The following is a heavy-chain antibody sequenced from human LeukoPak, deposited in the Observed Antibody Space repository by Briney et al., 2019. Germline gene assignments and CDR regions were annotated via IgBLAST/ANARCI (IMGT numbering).Heavy chain of an antibody. CDR3: ARRYNWNAPWFDP. CDR1: GFTFSSYG. J-gene: IGHJ5*02. CDR2: ISGSGGST. D-gene: IGHD1-1*01. Sequence: GGTLRLSCAASGFTFSSYGMSWVRQAPGKGLEWVSGISGSGGSTYYADSVKGRFTISRDNAKNSLYLQMNSLRAEDTAVYYCARRYNWNAPWFDPWGQGTLVTVSS. V-gene: IGHV3-23*01.